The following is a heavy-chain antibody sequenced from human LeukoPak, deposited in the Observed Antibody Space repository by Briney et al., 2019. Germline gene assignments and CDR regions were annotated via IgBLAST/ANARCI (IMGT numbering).Heavy chain of an antibody. CDR2: ISTYNGNT. Sequence: ASVKVSCKASGYTFTSYGISWVRQAPGQGPQWMGWISTYNGNTNYAQTLQGRVTITADESTSTAYMELSSLRSEDTAVYYCASIAARNYWGQGTLVTVSS. CDR3: ASIAARNY. D-gene: IGHD6-6*01. CDR1: GYTFTSYG. J-gene: IGHJ4*02. V-gene: IGHV1-18*01.